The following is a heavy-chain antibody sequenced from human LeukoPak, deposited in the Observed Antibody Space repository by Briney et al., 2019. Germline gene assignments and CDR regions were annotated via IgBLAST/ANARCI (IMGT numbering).Heavy chain of an antibody. J-gene: IGHJ4*02. CDR3: ARGPWFGELSVDY. D-gene: IGHD3-10*01. V-gene: IGHV1-2*02. CDR1: GYTFTGYY. CDR2: INPNSGGT. Sequence: SVKVSCKASGYTFTGYYMHWVRHAPGQGLEWMGWINPNSGGTNYAQKFQGRVTMTRDTSISTAYMELSRLRSDDTAVYYCARGPWFGELSVDYWGQGTLVTVSS.